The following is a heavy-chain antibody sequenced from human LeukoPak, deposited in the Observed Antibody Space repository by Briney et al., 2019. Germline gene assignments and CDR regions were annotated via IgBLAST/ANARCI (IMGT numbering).Heavy chain of an antibody. CDR2: IRYDGSIK. Sequence: GGSLRLSCAASGFTFSTYGMHWVRQAPGTGLEWVAFIRYDGSIKYYADSVKGRFTISRDNSKNTLYLQMNSLRADTAVYYCANYIVAAGTNNFDCWGQGTLVTISS. CDR3: ANYIVAAGTNNFDC. V-gene: IGHV3-30*02. J-gene: IGHJ4*02. D-gene: IGHD6-13*01. CDR1: GFTFSTYG.